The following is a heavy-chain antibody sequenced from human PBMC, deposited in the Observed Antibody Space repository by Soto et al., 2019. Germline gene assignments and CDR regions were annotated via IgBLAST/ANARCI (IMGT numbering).Heavy chain of an antibody. Sequence: QVQLVESGGGVVQPGRSLRLSCAASGFTFSSYGMHWVRQAPGKGLEWVAVISYDGSNKYYADSVKGRFTISRDNSKNPLYLQMSSLRAEDTDVYYCAKEQGILFAPNWFDPWGQGTLVTVSS. CDR3: AKEQGILFAPNWFDP. CDR1: GFTFSSYG. J-gene: IGHJ5*02. V-gene: IGHV3-30*18. D-gene: IGHD2-15*01. CDR2: ISYDGSNK.